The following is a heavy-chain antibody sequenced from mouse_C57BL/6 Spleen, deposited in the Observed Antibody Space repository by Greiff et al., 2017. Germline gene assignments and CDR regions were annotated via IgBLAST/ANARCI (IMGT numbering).Heavy chain of an antibody. CDR3: GVYYYGSRDYFDY. CDR1: GFNIKNTY. J-gene: IGHJ2*01. D-gene: IGHD1-1*01. CDR2: IDPANGNT. Sequence: VQLKQSVAELVRPGASVKLSCTASGFNIKNTYMHWVKQRPEQGLEWIGRIDPANGNTKYAPKFQGKATITADTSSNTAYLQLSSLTSEDTAIYYCGVYYYGSRDYFDYWGQGTTLTVSS. V-gene: IGHV14-3*01.